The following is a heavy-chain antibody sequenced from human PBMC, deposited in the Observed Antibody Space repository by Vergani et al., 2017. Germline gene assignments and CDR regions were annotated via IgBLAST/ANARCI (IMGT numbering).Heavy chain of an antibody. CDR2: ISYDGSNK. D-gene: IGHD2-2*01. CDR1: GFTFSSYA. Sequence: QVQLVESGGGVVQPGRSLRLSCAASGFTFSSYAMHWVRQAPGKGLGWVAVISYDGSNKYYADSVKGRFTISRDNSKNTLYLQMNSLRAEDTAVYYCARESPSRDQLLSYYYYGMDVWGQGTTVTVSS. J-gene: IGHJ6*02. V-gene: IGHV3-30-3*01. CDR3: ARESPSRDQLLSYYYYGMDV.